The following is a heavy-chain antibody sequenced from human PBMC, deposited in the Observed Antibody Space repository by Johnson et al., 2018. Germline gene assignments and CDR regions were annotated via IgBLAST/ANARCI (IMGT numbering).Heavy chain of an antibody. D-gene: IGHD1-7*01. CDR1: GFTFSSYS. CDR2: VSWNGSRT. CDR3: ARDPGGELHLDAFDI. V-gene: IGHV3-35*02. Sequence: EVQLVESGGGLVKPGGSLRLSCAASGFTFSSYSMNWVRQAPGKGLEWVSGVSWNGSRTHYADSVKGQFIISRDNSRNTLYLQTKSLRAGDTAVYYCARDPGGELHLDAFDIWGQGKMVTVSS. J-gene: IGHJ3*02.